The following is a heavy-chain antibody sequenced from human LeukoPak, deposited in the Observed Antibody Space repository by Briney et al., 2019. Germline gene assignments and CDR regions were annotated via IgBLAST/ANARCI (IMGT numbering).Heavy chain of an antibody. D-gene: IGHD1-26*01. CDR2: ISTSSTYI. J-gene: IGHJ4*02. CDR1: GFTFSTYT. V-gene: IGHV3-21*04. CDR3: AKDIGMFSGSYPGNYLDY. Sequence: GGSLRLSCAASGFTFSTYTMNWVRQAPGKGLGWVSSISTSSTYIYYADSVKGRFTISRDNAKNSLYLQMNSLRAEDTALYYCAKDIGMFSGSYPGNYLDYWGQGTLVTVSS.